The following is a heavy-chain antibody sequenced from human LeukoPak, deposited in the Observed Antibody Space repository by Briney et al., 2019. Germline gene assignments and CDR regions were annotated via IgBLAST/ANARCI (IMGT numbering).Heavy chain of an antibody. V-gene: IGHV3-33*01. CDR1: GFTFSSYG. D-gene: IGHD5-18*01. J-gene: IGHJ4*02. CDR3: ARDEGRYSYGPGY. CDR2: IWYDGSNK. Sequence: SGGSLRLSCAASGFTFSSYGMHWVRQAPGKGLEWVAVIWYDGSNKYYADSVKGRFTISRDNSKNTLYLQMNSLRAEDTAVYYCARDEGRYSYGPGYWGQGTLVTVSS.